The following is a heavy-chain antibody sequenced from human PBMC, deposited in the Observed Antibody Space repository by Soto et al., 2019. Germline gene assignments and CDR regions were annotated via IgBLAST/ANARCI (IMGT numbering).Heavy chain of an antibody. V-gene: IGHV3-30*03. J-gene: IGHJ4*02. CDR2: ISNDGRNK. CDR3: ATIGKVTAHPLDY. Sequence: QVQLVESGGDVVQPGRSLRLPCAASGFTFSNYGMHWVRQAPGKGLEWVAVISNDGRNKSYADSVKGRFTISRDNSKNTLYLQMNSLRAEDTAMYYCATIGKVTAHPLDYWGQGTLVTVSS. CDR1: GFTFSNYG.